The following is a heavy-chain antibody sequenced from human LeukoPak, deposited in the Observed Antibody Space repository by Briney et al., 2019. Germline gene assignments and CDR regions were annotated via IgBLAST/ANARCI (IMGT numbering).Heavy chain of an antibody. J-gene: IGHJ3*02. CDR2: IDPSDSYT. Sequence: GESLKISCKGSGYSFTSYWISWVRQMPGKGLEWMGRIDPSDSYTNYSPSFQGHVTISADKSISTAYLQWSSLQASDTPMYYCARHNNCSGGSCGAFDIWGQGTMVTVSS. D-gene: IGHD2-15*01. CDR3: ARHNNCSGGSCGAFDI. CDR1: GYSFTSYW. V-gene: IGHV5-10-1*01.